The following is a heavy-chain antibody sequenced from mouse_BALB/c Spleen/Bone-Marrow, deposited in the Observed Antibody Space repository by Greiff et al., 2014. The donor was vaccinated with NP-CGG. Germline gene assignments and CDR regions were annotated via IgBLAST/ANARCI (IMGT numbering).Heavy chain of an antibody. CDR3: TGRGY. D-gene: IGHD1-1*02. V-gene: IGHV1S17*01. Sequence: VKLMESGAELVKPGASVKLSCKASGYTFTSYYMYWVKQRPGQGLEWIGGINPNIGNTNFSETFKSKATLTVDESSSTAYMQLSSLTSEDSAVYYCTGRGYWGQGTTLTVSS. CDR2: INPNIGNT. J-gene: IGHJ2*01. CDR1: GYTFTSYY.